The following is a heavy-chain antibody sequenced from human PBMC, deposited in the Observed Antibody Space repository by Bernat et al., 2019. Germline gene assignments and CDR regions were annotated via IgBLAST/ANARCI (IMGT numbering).Heavy chain of an antibody. D-gene: IGHD1-26*01. CDR2: INHSRIT. CDR3: ARAGGGNAFDI. CDR1: GGSFSGHY. V-gene: IGHV4-34*01. J-gene: IGHJ3*02. Sequence: QVQLQQWGAGLLKPSETLSLTCAVYGGSFSGHYWSWIRQSPGKGLEWIGEINHSRITNYFPSLKSRVTISVDTSKNQFSLKLTSVTAADTAVYYFARAGGGNAFDIWGPGTMVTVSS.